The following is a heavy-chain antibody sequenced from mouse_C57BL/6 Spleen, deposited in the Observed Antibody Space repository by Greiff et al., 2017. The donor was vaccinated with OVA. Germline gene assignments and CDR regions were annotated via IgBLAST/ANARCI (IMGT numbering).Heavy chain of an antibody. CDR2: FYPGSGSI. D-gene: IGHD3-3*01. Sequence: QVQLQQSGAELVKPGASVKLSCKASGYTFTEYTIHWVKQRSGQGLEWMGWFYPGSGSIKYNEKFKDKATLTADKSSSPVYMELSRLTAEDSAVYFCARHEGPQGTGFAYWGQGTLVTVSA. CDR3: ARHEGPQGTGFAY. CDR1: GYTFTEYT. V-gene: IGHV1-62-2*01. J-gene: IGHJ3*01.